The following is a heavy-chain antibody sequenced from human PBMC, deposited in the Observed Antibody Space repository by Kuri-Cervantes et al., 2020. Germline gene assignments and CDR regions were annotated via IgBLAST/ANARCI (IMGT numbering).Heavy chain of an antibody. CDR3: TTGEYGDYVYVSHNFDY. CDR2: IKSKTGGGTT. V-gene: IGHV3-15*01. Sequence: GALRLSCAASGFPFSSYEMNWVRQAPGKGLEWVSCIKSKTGGGTTDDAAPVKDRFTITRDDSQNTLYLQMNSLKTEDTAVYYCTTGEYGDYVYVSHNFDYWGQGTLVTVSS. J-gene: IGHJ4*02. D-gene: IGHD4-17*01. CDR1: GFPFSSYE.